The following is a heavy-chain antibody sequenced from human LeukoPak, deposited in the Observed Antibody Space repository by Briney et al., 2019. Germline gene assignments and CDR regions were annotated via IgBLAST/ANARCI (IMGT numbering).Heavy chain of an antibody. Sequence: GGSLRLSCAASGFTFSSYAMSWVRQAPGKGLEWVSSISGSGGSGGSTYYADSVKGRFTISRDNSKNTLYLKMNSLRAEDTAVYYCAKALGVAYYYDSSGYYFGMDVWGQGTMVTVSS. V-gene: IGHV3-23*01. J-gene: IGHJ6*02. CDR3: AKALGVAYYYDSSGYYFGMDV. CDR2: ISGSGGSGGST. D-gene: IGHD3-22*01. CDR1: GFTFSSYA.